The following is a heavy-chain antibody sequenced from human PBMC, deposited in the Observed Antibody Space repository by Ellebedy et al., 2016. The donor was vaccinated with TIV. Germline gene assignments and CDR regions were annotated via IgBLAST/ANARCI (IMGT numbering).Heavy chain of an antibody. CDR3: AREMGRIDY. V-gene: IGHV3-11*06. J-gene: IGHJ4*02. CDR1: GVRFRSAW. Sequence: GESLKISCATSGVRFRSAWMSWVRQAPGKGLEWVSYITSSGSYTNYADSVKGRFTTSRDNAKKSLYLQMNSLRAEDTAVYYCAREMGRIDYWGRGTLVTVSS. CDR2: ITSSGSYT. D-gene: IGHD3-16*01.